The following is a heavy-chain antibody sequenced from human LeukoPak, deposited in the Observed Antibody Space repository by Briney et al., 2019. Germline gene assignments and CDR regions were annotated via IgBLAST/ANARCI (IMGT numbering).Heavy chain of an antibody. Sequence: GGSLRLSCAASGFTFSSYWMHWVRQGPGKGLVWVSRINSDGNKTTYADSVKGRFTISRDNAKNTLYLQMNSLRAEDTAVYYCARESGWAGLSTDYWGQGTLVTVSS. CDR1: GFTFSSYW. J-gene: IGHJ4*02. D-gene: IGHD3-16*02. V-gene: IGHV3-74*01. CDR2: INSDGNKT. CDR3: ARESGWAGLSTDY.